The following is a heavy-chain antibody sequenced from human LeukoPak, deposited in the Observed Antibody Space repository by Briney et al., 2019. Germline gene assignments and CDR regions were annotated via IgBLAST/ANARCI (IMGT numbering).Heavy chain of an antibody. CDR1: GYNFSGHY. CDR2: IKPSNGDT. V-gene: IGHV1-2*02. D-gene: IGHD1-26*01. CDR3: ASPPLSSAMYYAH. J-gene: IGHJ4*02. Sequence: GSSVKVSCKASGYNFSGHYMHWVRQATGQCLEWMGWIKPSNGDTKYARNFQGRVTMTRDTSISTAYMELSSLRSDDTAVYYCASPPLSSAMYYAHWGQGTLVTVSS.